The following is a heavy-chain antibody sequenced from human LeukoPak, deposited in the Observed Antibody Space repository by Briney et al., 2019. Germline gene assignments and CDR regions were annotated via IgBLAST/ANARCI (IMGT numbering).Heavy chain of an antibody. D-gene: IGHD3-3*01. CDR2: ISYDGSNK. CDR1: GISFSN. J-gene: IGHJ4*02. CDR3: AKAAHYDFWSAYDY. Sequence: GGSLRLSCAASGISFSNMHWVRQAPGKGLEWGAVISYDGSNKYYADAAKSRVTISRDNSKNTLYLQMNRLRAEDTAVYYCAKAAHYDFWSAYDYWGQGTVVTVSS. V-gene: IGHV3-30*18.